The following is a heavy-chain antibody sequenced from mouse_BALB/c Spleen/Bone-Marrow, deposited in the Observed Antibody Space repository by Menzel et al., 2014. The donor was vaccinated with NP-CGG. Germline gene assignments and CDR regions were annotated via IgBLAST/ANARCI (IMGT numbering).Heavy chain of an antibody. D-gene: IGHD1-1*02. Sequence: VKLVESGPGLVKPSQSLSLTCTVTGYSITSNYAWNWIRQFPGNKLEWMGYITFSGSTSFNPSLKSRISITRDTSKNQFFLLLNSVTTEDTATYYCASYGAWFAYWGQGTLVTVSA. V-gene: IGHV3-2*02. CDR3: ASYGAWFAY. CDR1: GYSITSNYA. J-gene: IGHJ3*01. CDR2: ITFSGST.